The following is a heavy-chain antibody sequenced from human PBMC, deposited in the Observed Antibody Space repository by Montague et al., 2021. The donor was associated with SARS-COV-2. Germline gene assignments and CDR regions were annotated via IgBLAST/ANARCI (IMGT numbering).Heavy chain of an antibody. CDR2: TNYRSKWNN. J-gene: IGHJ4*02. CDR3: VRDTGSAQAGFDA. V-gene: IGHV6-1*01. D-gene: IGHD4-17*01. Sequence: CAISGDSVWSKAVAWSWIRQSPSRGLEWLGRTNYRSKWNNDYATSVEGRISIDPDTSKNQFFLHLRSVTPEDTGVYYCVRDTGSAQAGFDAWGQGTLVTVSS. CDR1: GDSVWSKAVA.